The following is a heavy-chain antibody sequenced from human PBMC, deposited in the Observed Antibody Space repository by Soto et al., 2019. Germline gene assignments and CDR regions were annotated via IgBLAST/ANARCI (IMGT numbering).Heavy chain of an antibody. J-gene: IGHJ6*02. Sequence: GGSLRLSCAASGFIVSSSYMSWVRQAPGKGLEWVSVISSGDDTYYADSMQGRFTISRDNSKNEVYLQMNNLRAEDTAVYYCARNSSPGGMDVWGQGTTVTVSS. D-gene: IGHD6-13*01. CDR2: ISSGDDT. V-gene: IGHV3-53*01. CDR3: ARNSSPGGMDV. CDR1: GFIVSSSY.